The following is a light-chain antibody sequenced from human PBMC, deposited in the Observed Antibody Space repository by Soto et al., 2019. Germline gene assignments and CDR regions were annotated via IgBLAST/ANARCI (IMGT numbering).Light chain of an antibody. CDR3: QSYDSSLSVV. CDR1: SSNIGAGYD. CDR2: GNS. J-gene: IGLJ2*01. V-gene: IGLV1-40*01. Sequence: QSVLTQPHSVSGAPGQRVTISCTGSSSNIGAGYDVHWYQQLPGTSPKLLIYGNSNRPSGVPDRFSGSKSGTSASLAITGLQAEDEADSYCQSYDSSLSVVFGGGTKLTVL.